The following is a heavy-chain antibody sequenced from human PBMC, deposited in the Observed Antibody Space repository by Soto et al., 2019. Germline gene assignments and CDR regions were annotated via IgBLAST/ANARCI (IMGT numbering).Heavy chain of an antibody. J-gene: IGHJ4*02. V-gene: IGHV4-39*01. D-gene: IGHD3-22*01. CDR3: ARPHYYDSSGYPSHYFDY. Sequence: PSETLSLTCTVSGGSISSSSYYWGWIRQPPGKGLEWIGSIYYSGSTYYNPSLKSRVTISVDTSKNQFSLKLSSVTAADTAVYYCARPHYYDSSGYPSHYFDYWGQGTLVTVSS. CDR1: GGSISSSSYY. CDR2: IYYSGST.